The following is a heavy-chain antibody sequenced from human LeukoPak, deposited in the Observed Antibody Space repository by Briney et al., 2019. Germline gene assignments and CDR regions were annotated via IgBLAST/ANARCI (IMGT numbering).Heavy chain of an antibody. J-gene: IGHJ4*02. CDR1: GNSISSGDYY. Sequence: KPSETLSLTCTVSGNSISSGDYYWSWIRQPAGKGLEWIGRIYTSGSTTYNPSLKSRVTISGDTSENQFSLRLSSVTAADTAVYYCARDRIYGGNSGPYREPYYFDYWGQGTLVTVSS. D-gene: IGHD4-23*01. CDR3: ARDRIYGGNSGPYREPYYFDY. CDR2: IYTSGST. V-gene: IGHV4-61*02.